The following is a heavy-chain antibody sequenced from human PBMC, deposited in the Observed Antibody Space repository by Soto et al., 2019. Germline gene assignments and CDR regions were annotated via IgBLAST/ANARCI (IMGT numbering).Heavy chain of an antibody. J-gene: IGHJ5*02. Sequence: SETLSLTCTVSGGSISSYYWSWIRQPPGKGLEWIGYIYYSGSTNYNPSLKSRVTISVDTSKNQFSLKLSSVTAADTAVYYCARDWYYYDRSGSTRVGWFDPWGQGSLVTVSS. CDR3: ARDWYYYDRSGSTRVGWFDP. CDR1: GGSISSYY. V-gene: IGHV4-59*01. CDR2: IYYSGST. D-gene: IGHD3-22*01.